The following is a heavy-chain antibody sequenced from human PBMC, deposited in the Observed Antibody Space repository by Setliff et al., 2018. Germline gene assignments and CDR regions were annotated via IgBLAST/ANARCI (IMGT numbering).Heavy chain of an antibody. CDR1: GFTFSIYW. CDR2: INIDGRSI. V-gene: IGHV3-74*01. Sequence: PGGSVRLSCAASGFTFSIYWMHWVRQVPGKGLEWVSRINIDGRSINYADSVRGRFTISRDNAKNTVYLQMNSLRGDDTAVYHCARDLVGATADFWGRGTLVTVSS. D-gene: IGHD1-26*01. CDR3: ARDLVGATADF. J-gene: IGHJ4*02.